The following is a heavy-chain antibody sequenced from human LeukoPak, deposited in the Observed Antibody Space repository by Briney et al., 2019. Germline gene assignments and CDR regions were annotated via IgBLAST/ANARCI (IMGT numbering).Heavy chain of an antibody. J-gene: IGHJ4*02. Sequence: SETLSLTCTVSGGSTSSGNYYWGWIRQPSGKGMEWLGGISSSGNTYYNPSLKSRITISIDTSKNHFSLKLSSVSAADTAVYYCARLGAGPTYYDFWSGYSSFYFDYWGQGTLVTVSS. CDR3: ARLGAGPTYYDFWSGYSSFYFDY. CDR1: GGSTSSGNYY. V-gene: IGHV4-39*02. D-gene: IGHD3-3*01. CDR2: ISSSGNT.